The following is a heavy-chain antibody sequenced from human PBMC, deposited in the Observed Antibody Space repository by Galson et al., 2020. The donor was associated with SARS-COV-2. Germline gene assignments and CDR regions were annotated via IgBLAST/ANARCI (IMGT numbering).Heavy chain of an antibody. J-gene: IGHJ4*02. Sequence: GGSLRLSCAASGFTFSSYVMHWVRQAPGKGPEWVAVISSDGSNRYYADSLKGRFTISRDNSKSTLYLQMNSLRAEDTAVYYCARGEDIVATIVLGPFDYWGQGTLVTVSS. V-gene: IGHV3-30*03. CDR2: ISSDGSNR. CDR3: ARGEDIVATIVLGPFDY. D-gene: IGHD5-12*01. CDR1: GFTFSSYV.